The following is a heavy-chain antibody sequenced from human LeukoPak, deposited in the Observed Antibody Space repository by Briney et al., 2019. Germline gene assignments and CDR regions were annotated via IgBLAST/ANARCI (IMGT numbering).Heavy chain of an antibody. J-gene: IGHJ3*02. V-gene: IGHV1-46*01. D-gene: IGHD6-13*01. CDR2: INPSGGST. CDR3: ARDRPPPAAPRAFDI. CDR1: GYTFTSYY. Sequence: ASVKVSCKASGYTFTSYYMHWVRQAPGQGLEWWGIINPSGGSTSYAQKFQGRVTMTRDTSTSTVYMELSSLRSEDTAVYYCARDRPPPAAPRAFDIWGQGTMVTVSS.